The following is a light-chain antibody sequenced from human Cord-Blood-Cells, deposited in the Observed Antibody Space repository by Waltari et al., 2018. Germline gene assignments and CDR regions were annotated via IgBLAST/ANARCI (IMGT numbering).Light chain of an antibody. Sequence: IQMTQAHFTLSSSVPGSVTITCRASQSISSWLAWYQQKPGKAHKLLIYQASSLESGVPSRFSGSGSGTEFTLTISSLQPDDFATYYCQQYNSYWTFGQGTKVEIK. CDR1: QSISSW. J-gene: IGKJ1*01. CDR3: QQYNSYWT. V-gene: IGKV1-5*03. CDR2: QAS.